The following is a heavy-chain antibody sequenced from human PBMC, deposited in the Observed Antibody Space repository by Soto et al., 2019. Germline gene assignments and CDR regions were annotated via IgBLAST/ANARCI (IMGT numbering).Heavy chain of an antibody. CDR3: MRGGWSDSPIDY. V-gene: IGHV1-2*02. CDR1: GYTFSAYY. D-gene: IGHD1-26*01. CDR2: INPSNEIT. Sequence: QVYLLQSGAEVKKVGASVKVSCKTSGYTFSAYYVHWARRAPGRGFQWLGWINPSNEITTFSEFFQGRITMTRDTSTNTVHMELNRLTSDDTAVYYCMRGGWSDSPIDYWGQGTQVTVSS. J-gene: IGHJ4*02.